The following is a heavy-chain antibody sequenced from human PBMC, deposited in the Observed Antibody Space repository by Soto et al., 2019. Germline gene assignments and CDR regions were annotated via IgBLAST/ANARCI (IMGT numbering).Heavy chain of an antibody. D-gene: IGHD3-3*01. Sequence: EVQLVESGGGLVQPGRSLRLSCAASGFTFDDYAMHWVRQAPGKGLEWVSGISWNSGSIGYADSVKVRFTISRDNAKNSLYLQMNSLRAEDTALYYCAKGYYDFWSGYPEYFDYWGQGTLVTVSS. CDR3: AKGYYDFWSGYPEYFDY. CDR2: ISWNSGSI. CDR1: GFTFDDYA. V-gene: IGHV3-9*01. J-gene: IGHJ4*02.